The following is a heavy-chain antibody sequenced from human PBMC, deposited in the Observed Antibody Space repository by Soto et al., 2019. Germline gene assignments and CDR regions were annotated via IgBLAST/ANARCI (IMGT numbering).Heavy chain of an antibody. CDR1: EGTFNSYA. CDR2: IIPYYNTL. Sequence: QAQVVQSGAEVRKPGSSVKLSCKASEGTFNSYAIAWVRQAPGQGLEWMGGIIPYYNTLNYAQKFQDRVIITADDSTNTVYMELSSLRSDATAVYFCASGASRWYPYFFDSWAQGTLVTVSS. D-gene: IGHD6-13*01. J-gene: IGHJ4*02. CDR3: ASGASRWYPYFFDS. V-gene: IGHV1-69*01.